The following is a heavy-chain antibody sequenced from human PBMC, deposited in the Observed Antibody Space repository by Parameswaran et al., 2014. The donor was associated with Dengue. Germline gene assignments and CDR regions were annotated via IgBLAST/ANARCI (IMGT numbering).Heavy chain of an antibody. J-gene: IGHJ6*02. V-gene: IGHV1-46*01. Sequence: WVRQAPGQGLEWMGMINPSGGGTTSSQNFQGRLTMSRDTFTSTVYMELSSLRSEDTAMYYCARIDYYYYYGMDLWGQGTTVTVSS. CDR3: ARIDYYYYYGMDL. CDR2: INPSGGGT.